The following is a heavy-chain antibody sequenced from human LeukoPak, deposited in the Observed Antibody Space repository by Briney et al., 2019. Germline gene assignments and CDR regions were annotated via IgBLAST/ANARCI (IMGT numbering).Heavy chain of an antibody. CDR2: IMNSFET. Sequence: GGSLRLSCTASGFPFGNFAMSWVRQPPGKGLEWVSLIMNSFETYYGDSVRGRFTISRDNSKNTLYLHMNSLRAEDTAVYYCARGPPYSSSSGSVAFNIWGQGTMVTVSS. CDR3: ARGPPYSSSSGSVAFNI. D-gene: IGHD6-6*01. CDR1: GFPFGNFA. J-gene: IGHJ3*02. V-gene: IGHV3-23*01.